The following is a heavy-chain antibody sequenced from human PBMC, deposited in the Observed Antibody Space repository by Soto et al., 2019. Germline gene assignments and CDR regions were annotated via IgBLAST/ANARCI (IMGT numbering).Heavy chain of an antibody. J-gene: IGHJ5*02. D-gene: IGHD6-13*01. V-gene: IGHV3-30*03. CDR3: ARGYSSSWSEGFDP. Sequence: GGSLRLSCAASGFTFSSYGMHWVRQAPGKGLEWVAVISYDGSNKYYADSVKGRFTISRDNSKNTLYLQMNSLRAEDTAVYYCARGYSSSWSEGFDPWGQGTLVTVSS. CDR2: ISYDGSNK. CDR1: GFTFSSYG.